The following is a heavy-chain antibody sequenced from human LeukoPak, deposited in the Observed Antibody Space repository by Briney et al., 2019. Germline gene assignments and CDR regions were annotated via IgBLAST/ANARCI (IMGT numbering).Heavy chain of an antibody. V-gene: IGHV3-11*05. CDR1: GFTFSDYY. J-gene: IGHJ3*02. Sequence: GGSLRLSCAASGFTFSDYYMSWIRQAPGKGLEWVSYISSSGSNTNSADSVKGRFTISRDNAKKSIFLQINGLRGEDTAMYYCARDSDHDVLTGFYRPDAFDIWGQGTMVTVSS. D-gene: IGHD3-9*01. CDR3: ARDSDHDVLTGFYRPDAFDI. CDR2: ISSSGSNT.